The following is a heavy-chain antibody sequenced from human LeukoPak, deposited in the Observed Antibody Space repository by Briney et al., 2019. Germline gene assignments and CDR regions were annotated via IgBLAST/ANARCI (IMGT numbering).Heavy chain of an antibody. J-gene: IGHJ6*03. D-gene: IGHD3-3*01. V-gene: IGHV4-34*01. CDR3: ARGYYDFWSGYYEAVLDHYYYYMDV. Sequence: SETLSLTCAVYGGSFSGYYWSWIRQPPGKGLEWIGEINHSGSTNYNPSLKSRVTISVDTSKNQFSLKLSSVTAADTAVYYCARGYYDFWSGYYEAVLDHYYYYMDVWGKGTTVTVSS. CDR1: GGSFSGYY. CDR2: INHSGST.